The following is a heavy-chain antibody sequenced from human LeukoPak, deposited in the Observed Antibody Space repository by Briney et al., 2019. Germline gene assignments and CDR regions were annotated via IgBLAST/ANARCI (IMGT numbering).Heavy chain of an antibody. D-gene: IGHD3-9*01. CDR3: ARPLRYFDWLSAFDY. J-gene: IGHJ4*02. Sequence: PGGSLRLSCAASGFTFSSYAMSWVRQAPGKGLEWVSAISGSGGSTYYADSVKGRFTISRDNSKNTLYLQMNSLRAEDTAVYYCARPLRYFDWLSAFDYWGQGTLVTVSS. CDR2: ISGSGGST. CDR1: GFTFSSYA. V-gene: IGHV3-23*01.